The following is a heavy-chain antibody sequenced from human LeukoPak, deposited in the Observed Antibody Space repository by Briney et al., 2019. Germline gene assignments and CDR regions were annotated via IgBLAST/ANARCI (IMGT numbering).Heavy chain of an antibody. V-gene: IGHV1-2*04. CDR1: GYTFTGYY. D-gene: IGHD3-3*01. CDR3: ARASITIFGVVIIPPYYFDY. J-gene: IGHJ4*02. CDR2: INPNSGGT. Sequence: ATVKVSCKASGYTFTGYYMHWVRQAPGQGLEWMGWINPNSGGTNYAQKFQGWVTMTRDTCISTAYMELSRLRSDDTAVYYCARASITIFGVVIIPPYYFDYWGQGTLVTVSS.